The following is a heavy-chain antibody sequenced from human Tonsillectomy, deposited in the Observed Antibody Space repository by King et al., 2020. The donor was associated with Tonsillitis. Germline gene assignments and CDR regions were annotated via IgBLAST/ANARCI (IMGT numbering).Heavy chain of an antibody. CDR3: ARLSGGDSGSYFGWFDP. Sequence: QLVQSEAEVKKPGESLRISCKGSGYSFTTYWIIWVRQMPGKGLEWMGTIDPSDSFINYSPSFQGHVTISADKSISAVYLQWSSLRASDTAIYYCARLSGGDSGSYFGWFDPWGQGTLVTVSS. J-gene: IGHJ5*02. D-gene: IGHD1-26*01. CDR2: IDPSDSFI. V-gene: IGHV5-10-1*03. CDR1: GYSFTTYW.